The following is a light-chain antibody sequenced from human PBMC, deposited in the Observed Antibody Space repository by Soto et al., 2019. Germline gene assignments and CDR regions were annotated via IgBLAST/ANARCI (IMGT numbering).Light chain of an antibody. V-gene: IGLV2-23*01. J-gene: IGLJ1*01. Sequence: QSVLTQPASVSGSPGQSITISCTGTSSDVGSYKLVSWYQQHPGKAPKLMIYEGSKRPSGVSNRFSGSKSGNTASLTISGLQAEDEADYYCCSYAGSSSYVFGTGPKLTVL. CDR2: EGS. CDR1: SSDVGSYKL. CDR3: CSYAGSSSYV.